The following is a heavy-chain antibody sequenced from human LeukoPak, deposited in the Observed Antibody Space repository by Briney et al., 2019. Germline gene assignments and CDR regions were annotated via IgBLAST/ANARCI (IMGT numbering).Heavy chain of an antibody. CDR1: GVSVSSNRAT. CDR2: TYYRSNLYN. Sequence: THTLSLTSSTSGVSVSSNRATRKWSRQLPSRIHEWRRTTYYRSNLYNDYAVFVKSRITITPDTSKNQFSLHLNSVTPEDTAVYYCSRERNRASHIWGQGTMVIVSS. D-gene: IGHD2/OR15-2a*01. J-gene: IGHJ3*02. V-gene: IGHV6-1*01. CDR3: SRERNRASHI.